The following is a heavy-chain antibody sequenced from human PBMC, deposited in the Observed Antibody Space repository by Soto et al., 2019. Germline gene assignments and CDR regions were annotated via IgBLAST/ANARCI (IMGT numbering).Heavy chain of an antibody. J-gene: IGHJ4*02. CDR2: IWYDGSNK. CDR1: GFTFSSYG. V-gene: IGHV3-33*01. Sequence: GGSLRLSCAASGFTFSSYGIHWVRQAPGKGLEWVAVIWYDGSNKYYADSVKGRFTISRDNSKNTLYLQINSLRAEDTAVYYCATGTLDYWGQGTLVTVSS. CDR3: ATGTLDY. D-gene: IGHD1-7*01.